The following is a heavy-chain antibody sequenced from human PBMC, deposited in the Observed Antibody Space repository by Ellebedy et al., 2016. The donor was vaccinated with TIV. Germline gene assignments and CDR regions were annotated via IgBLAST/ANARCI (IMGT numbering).Heavy chain of an antibody. CDR3: AKGRRDLPPYYFDY. Sequence: SLKISXAASGFTFDDYAMHWVRQAPGKGLEWVSGISWNSGSIGYADSVKGRFTISRDNSKNTLYLQMNSLRAEDTAVYYCAKGRRDLPPYYFDYWGQGTLVTVSS. V-gene: IGHV3-9*01. CDR2: ISWNSGSI. D-gene: IGHD5-24*01. J-gene: IGHJ4*02. CDR1: GFTFDDYA.